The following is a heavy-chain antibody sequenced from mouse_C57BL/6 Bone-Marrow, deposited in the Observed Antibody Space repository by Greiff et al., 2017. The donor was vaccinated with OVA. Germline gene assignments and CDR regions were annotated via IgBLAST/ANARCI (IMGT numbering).Heavy chain of an antibody. CDR2: IYPRSGNT. D-gene: IGHD2-13*01. Sequence: VQLQQSGAELARPGASVKLSCKASGYTFTSYGISWVKQRTGQGLEWIGEIYPRSGNTYYNEKFKGKATLTADKSSSTAYMELRSLTSEDSAVYFCARGNYYSDYDGNFEVWGTGTTVTVSS. CDR3: ARGNYYSDYDGNFEV. V-gene: IGHV1-81*01. CDR1: GYTFTSYG. J-gene: IGHJ1*03.